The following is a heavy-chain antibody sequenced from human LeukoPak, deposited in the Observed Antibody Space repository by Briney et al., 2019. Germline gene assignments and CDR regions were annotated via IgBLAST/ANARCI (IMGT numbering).Heavy chain of an antibody. D-gene: IGHD1-26*01. CDR1: GGSVSSGSYY. CDR3: ASRNEVGDTIGGYFDY. Sequence: PSETLSLTCTVSGGSVSSGSYYWSWIRQPPGKGLEWIGYIYYSGSTNYNPSLKSRVTISVDMSKNQFSLKLSSVTAADTAVYYCASRNEVGDTIGGYFDYWGQGTLVTVSS. V-gene: IGHV4-61*01. CDR2: IYYSGST. J-gene: IGHJ4*02.